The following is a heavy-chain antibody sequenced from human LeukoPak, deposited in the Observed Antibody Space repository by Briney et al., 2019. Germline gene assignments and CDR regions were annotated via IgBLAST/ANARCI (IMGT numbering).Heavy chain of an antibody. CDR2: INHSGST. V-gene: IGHV4-39*01. CDR1: GGSIRSSYYY. Sequence: PSETLSLTCTVSGGSIRSSYYYWGWIRQPPGKGLEWIGEINHSGSTNYNPSLKSRVTISVDTSKNQFSLKLSSVTASDTAMYYCATKKWNYYFDYWGQGTLVSVSS. CDR3: ATKKWNYYFDY. J-gene: IGHJ4*02. D-gene: IGHD1-7*01.